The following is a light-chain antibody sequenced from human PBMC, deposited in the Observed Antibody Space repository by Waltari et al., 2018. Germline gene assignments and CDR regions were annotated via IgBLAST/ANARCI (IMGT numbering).Light chain of an antibody. J-gene: IGKJ4*01. Sequence: DIQMTQAPSTLSPSVGDRVTITCRASQSIATWLAWYQQKPGKAPNLLIYEASSLGSGVPSRFSGSGSGTEFTLTISSLQPDDFAVYYCQQRDSWPLTFGGGTKVEI. CDR2: EAS. V-gene: IGKV1-5*03. CDR1: QSIATW. CDR3: QQRDSWPLT.